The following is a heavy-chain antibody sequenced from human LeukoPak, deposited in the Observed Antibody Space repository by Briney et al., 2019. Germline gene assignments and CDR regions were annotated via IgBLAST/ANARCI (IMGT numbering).Heavy chain of an antibody. CDR1: GGTFSSYA. J-gene: IGHJ4*02. CDR2: INPGSGNT. V-gene: IGHV1-8*02. Sequence: ASVKVSCKASGGTFSSYAISWVRQAPGQGLEWMGGINPGSGNTDYAQKFQGRVIMTKDTSINTVYMEISSLRLDDAAMYYCVRNMALDYWGQGSLVTVSS. D-gene: IGHD2/OR15-2a*01. CDR3: VRNMALDY.